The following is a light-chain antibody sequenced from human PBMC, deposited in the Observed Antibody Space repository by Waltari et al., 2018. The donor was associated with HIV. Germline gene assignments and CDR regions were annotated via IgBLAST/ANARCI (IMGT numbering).Light chain of an antibody. CDR2: AAS. CDR1: QSVSSN. V-gene: IGKV3-15*01. Sequence: EIVMTQSPTTLSVSPGERATLSCRASQSVSSNLAWYQQKPGQAPRLLIYAASTRATGFPARFSGSGSGTEFTLTISTLQSEDFAVYYCQQDNYWPPRWTFGQGTKVEIK. J-gene: IGKJ1*01. CDR3: QQDNYWPPRWT.